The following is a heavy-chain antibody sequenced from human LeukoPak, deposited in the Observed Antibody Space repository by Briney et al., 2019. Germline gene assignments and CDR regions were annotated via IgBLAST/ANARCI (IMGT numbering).Heavy chain of an antibody. V-gene: IGHV1-18*01. CDR2: IIAYNGNT. CDR3: ASRNSSSWTYYYYMDV. J-gene: IGHJ6*03. Sequence: ASVKVSCKASGYTFTSYGISWVRQAPGQGLEWMGWIIAYNGNTNYAQKFQGRVTITADKSTSTAYMELSSLRSEDTAVYYCASRNSSSWTYYYYMDVWGKGTTVTVSS. CDR1: GYTFTSYG. D-gene: IGHD6-13*01.